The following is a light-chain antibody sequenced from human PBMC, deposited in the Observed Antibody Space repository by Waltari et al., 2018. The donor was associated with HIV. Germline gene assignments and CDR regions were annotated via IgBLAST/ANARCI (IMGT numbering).Light chain of an antibody. V-gene: IGKV3-20*01. CDR1: QSVTSNS. Sequence: DIVLTQSPGTLSLSPGERATLPCRASQSVTSNSLAWFQQKPGQAPSLLIYGASSRATGTPDRFSAGGSGTDFTLTISGLEPEDFAVYFCHQYGSSPWTFGQGAKVEIK. CDR2: GAS. CDR3: HQYGSSPWT. J-gene: IGKJ1*01.